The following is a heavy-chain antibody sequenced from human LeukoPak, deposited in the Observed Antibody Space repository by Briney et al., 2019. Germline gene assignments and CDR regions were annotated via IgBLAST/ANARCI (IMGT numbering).Heavy chain of an antibody. V-gene: IGHV3-30-3*01. D-gene: IGHD6-13*01. J-gene: IGHJ4*02. Sequence: GRSLRLSCAASGFTFSSYAMHWVRQAPGKGLEWVAVISYDGSNKYYADSVKGRFTISRDNSKNTLYLQMNSLRAEDTAVYYCARPRWAAAGTRGVVLDYRGQGTLVTVSS. CDR1: GFTFSSYA. CDR2: ISYDGSNK. CDR3: ARPRWAAAGTRGVVLDY.